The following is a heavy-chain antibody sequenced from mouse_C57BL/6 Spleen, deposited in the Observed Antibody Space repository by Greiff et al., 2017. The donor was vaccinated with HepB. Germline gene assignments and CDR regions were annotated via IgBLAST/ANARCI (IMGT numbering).Heavy chain of an antibody. Sequence: EVQLQESGPELVKPGASVKISCKASGYSFTGYYMNWVKQSPEKSLEWIGEINPSTGGTTYNQKFKAKATLTVDKSSSTAYMQLKSLTSEDSTVYYCERRHYYGNWFAYWGQGTLVTVSA. CDR1: GYSFTGYY. V-gene: IGHV1-42*01. J-gene: IGHJ3*01. CDR3: ERRHYYGNWFAY. CDR2: INPSTGGT. D-gene: IGHD1-1*01.